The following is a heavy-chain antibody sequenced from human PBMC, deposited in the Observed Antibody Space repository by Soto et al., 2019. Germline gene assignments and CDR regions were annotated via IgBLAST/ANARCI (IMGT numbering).Heavy chain of an antibody. V-gene: IGHV3-23*01. CDR1: GFTFSNYP. Sequence: EVQLLESGGGLVQRGGSLSLSCAASGFTFSNYPMSWDRQAPGKGLEWFSVISGSGAFYADSVKGRFTISTDYSKNPLYLQMTSLGGDDTAVYYCAKDAWGGTVSGWSHDSWSQGTLVTVSS. D-gene: IGHD6-19*01. J-gene: IGHJ4*02. CDR2: ISGSGA. CDR3: AKDAWGGTVSGWSHDS.